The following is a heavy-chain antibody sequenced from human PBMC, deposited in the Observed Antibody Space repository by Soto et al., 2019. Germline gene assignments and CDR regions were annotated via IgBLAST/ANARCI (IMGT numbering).Heavy chain of an antibody. D-gene: IGHD7-27*01. CDR1: GFSFSGYS. V-gene: IGHV3-48*02. CDR2: ISSSSSTI. J-gene: IGHJ4*02. Sequence: GGSLRLSYAASGFSFSGYSKNWVRQAPGRGLEWVSYISSSSSTIYYADSVKGRFTISRDNAKNSLYPQMNSLRDEDRAVYYCASFRMGINYWGQGTLVTFSS. CDR3: ASFRMGINY.